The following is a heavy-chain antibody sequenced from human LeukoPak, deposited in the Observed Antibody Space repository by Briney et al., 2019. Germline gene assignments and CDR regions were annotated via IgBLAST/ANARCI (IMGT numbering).Heavy chain of an antibody. Sequence: SETLSLTCTVSGGSISSSPYYWGWIRQPPGKGLEWIGSIYYSGTTHYNPSLESRVTISVDTSKNQFSLKLASVTAADTAIYYCAKGAGGFSYYNWFNPWGQGTLVTVSS. V-gene: IGHV4-39*07. CDR1: GGSISSSPYY. J-gene: IGHJ5*02. CDR3: AKGAGGFSYYNWFNP. CDR2: IYYSGTT. D-gene: IGHD5-18*01.